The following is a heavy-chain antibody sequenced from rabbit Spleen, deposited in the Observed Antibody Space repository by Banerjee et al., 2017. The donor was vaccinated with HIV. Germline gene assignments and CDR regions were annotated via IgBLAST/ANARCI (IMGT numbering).Heavy chain of an antibody. V-gene: IGHV1S40*01. J-gene: IGHJ4*01. Sequence: QSLEESGGDLVKPGASLTLTCTASGLDFTNAHYMCWVRQAPGKGLEWISCIVGSSSGFTYSATWAKGRFTCSKTSSTTVTLQMTSLTVADTATYFCAREDVGGSINLWGQGTLVTDS. CDR3: AREDVGGSINL. D-gene: IGHD1-1*01. CDR2: IVGSSSGFT. CDR1: GLDFTNAHY.